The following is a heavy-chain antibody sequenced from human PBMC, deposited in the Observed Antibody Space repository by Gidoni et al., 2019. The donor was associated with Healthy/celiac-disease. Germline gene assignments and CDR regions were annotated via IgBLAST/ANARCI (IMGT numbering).Heavy chain of an antibody. V-gene: IGHV1-58*02. CDR1: GFTFTRSA. Sequence: QLQLVQSGPEVKKPGTSVKVSCKASGFTFTRSAMQWVRQARGQRLEWIGWIVVGSGNTNYAQKFQERVTITRDMSTSTAYMELSSLRSEDTAVYYCAATVYYDSSGYYYVSLDYWGQGTLVTVSS. J-gene: IGHJ4*02. D-gene: IGHD3-22*01. CDR2: IVVGSGNT. CDR3: AATVYYDSSGYYYVSLDY.